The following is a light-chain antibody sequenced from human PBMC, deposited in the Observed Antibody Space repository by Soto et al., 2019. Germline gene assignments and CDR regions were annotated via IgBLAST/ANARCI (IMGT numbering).Light chain of an antibody. Sequence: EIVLTQSPATLPLSPGERATLSCRASQSISSYLVWYQQKPGQAPRLLIYDAFNRATGIPARFSGSGSGTDFTLTISRLEPEDFAVYYCQQRSNWPLTFGGGTKVEIK. V-gene: IGKV3-11*01. J-gene: IGKJ4*01. CDR1: QSISSY. CDR2: DAF. CDR3: QQRSNWPLT.